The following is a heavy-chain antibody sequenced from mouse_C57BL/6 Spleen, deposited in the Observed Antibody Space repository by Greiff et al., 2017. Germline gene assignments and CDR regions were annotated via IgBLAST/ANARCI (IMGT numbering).Heavy chain of an antibody. Sequence: EVKLKESGPGLVKPSQSLSLTCSVTGYSITSGYYWNWIRQFPGNKLEWMGYISYDGSNNYNPSLKNRISITRDTSKNQFFLKLNSVTTEDTATYYCASLLTGTLFAYWGQGTLVTVSA. CDR1: GYSITSGYY. CDR2: ISYDGSN. D-gene: IGHD4-1*01. CDR3: ASLLTGTLFAY. J-gene: IGHJ3*01. V-gene: IGHV3-6*01.